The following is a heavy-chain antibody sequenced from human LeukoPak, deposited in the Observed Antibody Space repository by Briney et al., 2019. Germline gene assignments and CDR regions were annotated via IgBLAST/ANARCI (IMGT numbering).Heavy chain of an antibody. J-gene: IGHJ4*02. Sequence: GGSLRLSCAASGFTFSSYSMNWVRQAPGKGLEWVSYISSSSSTIYYAYSVKGRFTISGDNSKNTLYLQMNSLRAEDTAVYYCAKDATYYYDSSGYRAQGLPFDYWGQGTLVTVSS. CDR1: GFTFSSYS. D-gene: IGHD3-22*01. CDR2: ISSSSSTI. V-gene: IGHV3-48*01. CDR3: AKDATYYYDSSGYRAQGLPFDY.